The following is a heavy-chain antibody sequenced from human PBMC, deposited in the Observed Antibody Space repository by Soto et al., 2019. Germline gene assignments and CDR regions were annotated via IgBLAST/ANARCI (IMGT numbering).Heavy chain of an antibody. CDR3: ARAYTGRLPRRADYYYAMDV. CDR1: GFTFSNFD. Sequence: GGSLRLSCATSGFTFSNFDMHWVRQVPGKGLEWVSAIGAARDPYYLGSVKGRFTISRENAKNSVYLQMSDLRAGDSAVYYCARAYTGRLPRRADYYYAMDVWGQGTTVTVSS. CDR2: IGAARDP. D-gene: IGHD2-2*02. J-gene: IGHJ6*02. V-gene: IGHV3-13*05.